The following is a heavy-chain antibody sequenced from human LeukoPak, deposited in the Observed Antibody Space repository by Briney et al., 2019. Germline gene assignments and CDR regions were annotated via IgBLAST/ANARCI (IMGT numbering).Heavy chain of an antibody. CDR1: GFTFSIYS. CDR3: ARVRPHPIIDV. Sequence: GGSLRLSCSASGFTFSIYSMNWVRQAPGKGLEGGSSISSSISYIYYADSVKGRFTISRDNSKNTLYLQMNSLRAEDTAVYYCARVRPHPIIDVWGKGTTVTVSS. J-gene: IGHJ6*03. D-gene: IGHD6-6*01. V-gene: IGHV3-21*03. CDR2: ISSSISYI.